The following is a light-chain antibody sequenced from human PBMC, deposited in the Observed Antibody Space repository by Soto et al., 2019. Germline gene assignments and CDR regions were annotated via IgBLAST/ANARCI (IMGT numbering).Light chain of an antibody. V-gene: IGLV1-44*01. CDR2: SNN. CDR3: AAWDDSLNGQV. CDR1: SSNIGSNT. J-gene: IGLJ1*01. Sequence: QSVLTQPHSASGTPGQRVTISCSGSSSNIGSNTVNWYQQLPGTAPKLLIYSNNQRPSGVPDRFSGSKSGTSVSLAISGLQSEDEADYYCAAWDDSLNGQVFGTGTKVTVL.